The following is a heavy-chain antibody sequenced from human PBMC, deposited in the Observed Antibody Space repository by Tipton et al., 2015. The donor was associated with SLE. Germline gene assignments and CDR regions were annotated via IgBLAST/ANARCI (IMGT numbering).Heavy chain of an antibody. CDR3: VGALDTTMGPFDY. Sequence: TLSLTCAVYGGSFSDYYWSWIRQTPGEGLEWIGEINHTGGTNYNPSLESRVTMSVDTSKNQFSLKLSSVTAADTAMYYCVGALDTTMGPFDYWGQGTLVTVSS. V-gene: IGHV4-34*01. CDR2: INHTGGT. J-gene: IGHJ4*02. D-gene: IGHD5-18*01. CDR1: GGSFSDYY.